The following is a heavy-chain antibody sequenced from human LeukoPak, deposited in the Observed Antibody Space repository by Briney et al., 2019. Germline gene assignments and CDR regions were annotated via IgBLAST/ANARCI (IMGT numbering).Heavy chain of an antibody. CDR3: ARRTVAGNHRFDY. V-gene: IGHV4-39*07. CDR1: GGSISSSSYY. D-gene: IGHD6-19*01. J-gene: IGHJ4*02. CDR2: IYYSGST. Sequence: SETLSLTCTVSGGSISSSSYYWGWIRQPPGKGLEWIGSIYYSGSTYYNPSLKSRVTISVDTSKNQFSLKLSSVTAADTAVYYCARRTVAGNHRFDYWGQGTLVTVSA.